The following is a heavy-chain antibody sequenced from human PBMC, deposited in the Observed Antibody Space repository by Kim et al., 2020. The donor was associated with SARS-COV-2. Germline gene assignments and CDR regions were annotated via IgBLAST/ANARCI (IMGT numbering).Heavy chain of an antibody. CDR1: GFTFSSYS. J-gene: IGHJ4*02. CDR2: ISSSSSTI. V-gene: IGHV3-48*02. D-gene: IGHD2-15*01. CDR3: ARDLVPGYCSGGSCYPYFDY. Sequence: GGSLRLSCAASGFTFSSYSMNWVRQAPGKGLEWVSYISSSSSTIYYADSVKGRFTISRDNAKNSLYLQMNSLRDEDTAVYYCARDLVPGYCSGGSCYPYFDYWGQGTLVTVSS.